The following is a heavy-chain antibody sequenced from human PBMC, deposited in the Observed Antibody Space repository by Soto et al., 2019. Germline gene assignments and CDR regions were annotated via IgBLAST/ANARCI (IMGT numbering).Heavy chain of an antibody. J-gene: IGHJ4*02. Sequence: VRQAPGKGLEWVAVISYDGSNEYYADSVRGRFTISRDNPKNTLYLQMNSLRAEDTAVYYCARAPRTVILVVMTLIDYWGQGTLVTVSS. CDR2: ISYDGSNE. D-gene: IGHD3-22*01. CDR3: ARAPRTVILVVMTLIDY. V-gene: IGHV3-30-3*01.